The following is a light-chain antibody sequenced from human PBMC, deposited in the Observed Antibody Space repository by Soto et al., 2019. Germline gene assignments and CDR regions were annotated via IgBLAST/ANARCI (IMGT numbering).Light chain of an antibody. V-gene: IGKV3-15*01. CDR2: GAS. CDR3: QQHNNWPWT. Sequence: EVVMTQSPATLSVSPGERATLSCRASQSVSSNLAWYQQRPGQAPRLLIYGASTRATGVPARFSGSGSGTEFTLTISNLQSEDSAVYYCQQHNNWPWTFGQGTKVDIK. CDR1: QSVSSN. J-gene: IGKJ1*01.